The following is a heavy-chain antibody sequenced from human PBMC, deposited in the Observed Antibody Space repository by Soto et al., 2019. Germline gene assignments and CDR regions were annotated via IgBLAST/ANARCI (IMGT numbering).Heavy chain of an antibody. V-gene: IGHV4-34*01. CDR1: GGSFSGYY. CDR2: INHSGST. Sequence: SETLSLTCAVYGGSFSGYYWSWIRQPPGRGLEWIGEINHSGSTNYNPSLKSRVTISVDTSKNQFSLKLSSVTAADTAVYYCARGLGFIGSGSYTDWGQGTLVTVSS. D-gene: IGHD3-10*01. J-gene: IGHJ4*02. CDR3: ARGLGFIGSGSYTD.